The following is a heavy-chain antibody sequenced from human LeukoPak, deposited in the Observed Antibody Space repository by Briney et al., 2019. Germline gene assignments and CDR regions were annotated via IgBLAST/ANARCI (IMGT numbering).Heavy chain of an antibody. D-gene: IGHD6-19*01. J-gene: IGHJ4*02. CDR2: ITGPGEGT. V-gene: IGHV3-23*01. CDR1: GFSFSDYA. Sequence: GGSLRLSCAASGFSFSDYAMSWVRQAPGKGLEWVSAITGPGEGTWYADSVQGRFTTSRDNSKNTLYLQMSSLRAEDTAVYFCAKRMYGWYQIDYWGQGTLVTVSS. CDR3: AKRMYGWYQIDY.